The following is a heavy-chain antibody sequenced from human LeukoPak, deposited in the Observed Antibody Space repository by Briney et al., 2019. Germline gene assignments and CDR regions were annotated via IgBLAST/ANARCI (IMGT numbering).Heavy chain of an antibody. CDR3: ARGQDTAMVNRGWFDP. V-gene: IGHV4-39*07. D-gene: IGHD5-18*01. J-gene: IGHJ5*02. Sequence: SETLSLTCTVSGDSISSGGYYWAWIRQSPGKGLEWIGSIYYTGSTYYNASLKSRVTMSVDTSNAQFSLRLSSVTAADTAVYYCARGQDTAMVNRGWFDPWGQGTLVTVSS. CDR1: GDSISSGGYY. CDR2: IYYTGST.